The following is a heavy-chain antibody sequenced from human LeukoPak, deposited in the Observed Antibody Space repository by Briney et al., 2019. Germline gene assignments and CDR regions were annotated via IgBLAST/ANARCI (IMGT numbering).Heavy chain of an antibody. CDR3: ARDGYYDFWSGSYPYMDV. V-gene: IGHV4-4*07. J-gene: IGHJ6*03. Sequence: PSETLSLTCTVSGCSISSYYGSWIRQPAGKGLEWIGRIYTSGSTNYNPSLKSRVTMPVDTSKNQFSLKLSSVTAADTAVYYCARDGYYDFWSGSYPYMDVWGKGTTVTVSS. CDR1: GCSISSYY. CDR2: IYTSGST. D-gene: IGHD3-3*01.